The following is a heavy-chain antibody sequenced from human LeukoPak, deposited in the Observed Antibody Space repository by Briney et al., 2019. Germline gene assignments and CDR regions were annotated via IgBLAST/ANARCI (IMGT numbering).Heavy chain of an antibody. Sequence: GESLRISGKGSGYSFTSYWISWVRQMPGKGLEWMGRIDPSDSYTNYSPSFQGHVTISADTSISTAYLQWSSLKASDTAMYYCARYCSSTSCYNYWGQGTLVTVSS. CDR2: IDPSDSYT. D-gene: IGHD2-2*02. J-gene: IGHJ4*02. CDR1: GYSFTSYW. V-gene: IGHV5-10-1*01. CDR3: ARYCSSTSCYNY.